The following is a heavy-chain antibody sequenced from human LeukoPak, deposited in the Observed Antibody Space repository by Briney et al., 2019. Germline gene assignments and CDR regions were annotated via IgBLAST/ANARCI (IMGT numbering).Heavy chain of an antibody. V-gene: IGHV3-23*01. CDR3: AKALKVVAGSGPVDYYYYMDV. CDR1: GFTFRNYG. J-gene: IGHJ6*03. CDR2: ISGSGGST. D-gene: IGHD6-19*01. Sequence: GGSLRLSCAASGFTFRNYGVSWVRQAPGKGLEWVSAISGSGGSTYNADSVKGRFTISRDNSKNTLYLQMNSLRAEDTAVYYCAKALKVVAGSGPVDYYYYMDVWGKGTTVTISS.